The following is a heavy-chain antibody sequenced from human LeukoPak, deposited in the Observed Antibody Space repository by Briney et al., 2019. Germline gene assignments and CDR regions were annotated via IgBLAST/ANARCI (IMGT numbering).Heavy chain of an antibody. V-gene: IGHV3-21*01. D-gene: IGHD2-8*01. CDR2: ISSSSSYI. Sequence: PGGSLRLSCAASGFTFSSYSMNWVRQAPGKGLEWVSSISSSSSYIYYADSVKGRFTISRDNAKNSLYLQMNSLRAEDTAVYYCARAPPDCNNGVCYDLDLDYWGQGTLVTVSS. CDR1: GFTFSSYS. J-gene: IGHJ4*02. CDR3: ARAPPDCNNGVCYDLDLDY.